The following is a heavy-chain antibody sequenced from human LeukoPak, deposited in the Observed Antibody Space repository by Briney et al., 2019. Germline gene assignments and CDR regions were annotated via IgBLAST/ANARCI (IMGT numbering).Heavy chain of an antibody. D-gene: IGHD6-6*01. J-gene: IGHJ4*02. CDR2: IYYSGST. CDR3: ARVLKYSSSSCFDY. Sequence: SETLSLTCTVSGGSISSYYWSWIRQPPGKGLEWIGYIYYSGSTNYNPSLKSRVTISVDTSKNQFSLKLSSVTAADTAVYYCARVLKYSSSSCFDYWGQGTLVTVSS. V-gene: IGHV4-59*01. CDR1: GGSISSYY.